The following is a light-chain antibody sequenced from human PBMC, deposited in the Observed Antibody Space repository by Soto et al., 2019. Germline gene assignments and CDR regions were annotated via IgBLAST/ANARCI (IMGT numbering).Light chain of an antibody. CDR2: VAS. V-gene: IGKV1-39*01. CDR3: QQRSNWPPRSIT. J-gene: IGKJ5*01. CDR1: QTISSY. Sequence: DMQMTQSPSSLSSSVGDRFSVTCRASQTISSYLNWYQQKPGKAPKLLIYVASSLQGGVPSRFSGSGSGTVFTLTINRLEPEDFAVYYCQQRSNWPPRSITFGQGTRLEIK.